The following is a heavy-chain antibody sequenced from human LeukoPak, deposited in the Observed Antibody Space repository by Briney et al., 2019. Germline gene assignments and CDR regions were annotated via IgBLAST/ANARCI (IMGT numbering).Heavy chain of an antibody. CDR1: GFTFSSYS. CDR2: ISSSSSYI. J-gene: IGHJ4*02. Sequence: GGSLRLSCAASGFTFSSYSMNWVRQAPGKGLEWVSSISSSSSYIYYADSVKGRFTISRDNAKNSLYLQMNSLRAEDTAVYYCATYCSSTSCHPDYWGQGTLVTVSS. CDR3: ATYCSSTSCHPDY. V-gene: IGHV3-21*04. D-gene: IGHD2-2*01.